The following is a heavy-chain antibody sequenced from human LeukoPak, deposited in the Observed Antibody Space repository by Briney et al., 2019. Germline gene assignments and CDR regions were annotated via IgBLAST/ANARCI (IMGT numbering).Heavy chain of an antibody. CDR3: ARSREETPLEYYMDV. V-gene: IGHV4-59*11. Sequence: SETLSLTCTVSGGSISSHYRSWIRQPPGKGLEWIGYIYYSGSTNYNPSLKSRVTISVDTSKNQFSLKLSSVTAADTAVYYCARSREETPLEYYMDVWGKGTTVTVSS. CDR1: GGSISSHY. J-gene: IGHJ6*03. CDR2: IYYSGST. D-gene: IGHD5-24*01.